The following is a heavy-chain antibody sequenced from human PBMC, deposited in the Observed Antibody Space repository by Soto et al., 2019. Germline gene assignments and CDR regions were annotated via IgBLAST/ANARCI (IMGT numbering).Heavy chain of an antibody. V-gene: IGHV3-74*01. CDR1: GFTFSSNW. Sequence: GGSLRLSCAASGFTFSSNWMHWVRQAPGKGLVWLSRINNDGSSTRYADSVKGRFTISRDNAKNTLHLQMDSQRAEDTAVYYCARTFFPDAGWGSYFHDVFDIRGKGTMVTVSS. J-gene: IGHJ3*02. D-gene: IGHD3-10*01. CDR3: ARTFFPDAGWGSYFHDVFDI. CDR2: INNDGSST.